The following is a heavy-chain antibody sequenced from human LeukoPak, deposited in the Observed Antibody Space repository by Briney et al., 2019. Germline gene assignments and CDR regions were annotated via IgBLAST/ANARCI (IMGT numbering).Heavy chain of an antibody. Sequence: SETLSLTCTVSGGSISSYYWSWIRQPAGKGLEWIGRIYTSGSTNYNPSLKSRVTMSVDTSKNQFSLKLSSVTATDKAVYYCARVLPVAGTEVFDYWGQGTLVTVSS. D-gene: IGHD6-19*01. CDR1: GGSISSYY. CDR2: IYTSGST. J-gene: IGHJ4*02. CDR3: ARVLPVAGTEVFDY. V-gene: IGHV4-4*07.